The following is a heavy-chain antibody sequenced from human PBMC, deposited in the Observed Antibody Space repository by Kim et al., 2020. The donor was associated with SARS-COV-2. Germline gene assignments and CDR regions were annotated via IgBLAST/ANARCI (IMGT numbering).Heavy chain of an antibody. CDR3: ARDRPLSGDINAFDI. Sequence: GGSLRLSCAASGFTFSSYSMNWVRQAPGKGLEWVSSISSSSSYIYYADSVKGRFTISRDNAKNSLYLQMNSLRAEDTAVYYCARDRPLSGDINAFDIWGQGTMVTVSS. CDR1: GFTFSSYS. J-gene: IGHJ3*02. CDR2: ISSSSSYI. D-gene: IGHD2-21*01. V-gene: IGHV3-21*01.